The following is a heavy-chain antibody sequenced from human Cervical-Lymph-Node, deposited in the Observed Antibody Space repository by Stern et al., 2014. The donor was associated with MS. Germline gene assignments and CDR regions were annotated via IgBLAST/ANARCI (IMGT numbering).Heavy chain of an antibody. CDR1: GFTFGDYA. J-gene: IGHJ3*02. Sequence: VQLVQSGGGLVQPGRSLRLSCAASGFTFGDYAMHWVRQVPGKGLEWVSGITWNSGSIDYADSVKGRFTISRDNAKNSLYLQMNSLRAEDTALYYCAKDYSSTRFGAFDIWGQGTMVTVSS. CDR3: AKDYSSTRFGAFDI. D-gene: IGHD2-2*01. V-gene: IGHV3-9*01. CDR2: ITWNSGSI.